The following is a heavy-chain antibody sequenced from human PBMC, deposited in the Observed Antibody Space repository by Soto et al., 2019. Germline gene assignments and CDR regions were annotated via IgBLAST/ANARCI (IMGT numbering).Heavy chain of an antibody. CDR2: ISSNGGST. J-gene: IGHJ4*02. D-gene: IGHD4-17*01. V-gene: IGHV3-64D*06. CDR1: VFPFSSYS. Sequence: GGSLRLSCSASVFPFSSYSMHWVRQAPGKGLEYVSAISSNGGSTYYADSVKGRFTISRDNSKNTLYLQMSSLRAEDTAVYYCVKDRLTVTTSPFDYWGQGTLVTVSS. CDR3: VKDRLTVTTSPFDY.